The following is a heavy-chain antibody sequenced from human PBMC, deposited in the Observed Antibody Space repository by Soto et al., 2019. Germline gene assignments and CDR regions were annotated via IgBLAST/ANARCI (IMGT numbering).Heavy chain of an antibody. J-gene: IGHJ6*02. V-gene: IGHV3-30*18. CDR2: ISYDGSNK. D-gene: IGHD3-22*01. Sequence: RLSCAASGFTFSSYGMHWVRQAPGKGLEWVAVISYDGSNKYYADSVKGRFTISRDNSKNTLYLQMNSLRAEDTAVYYCAKDRGTYYYDSSGPNYGMDVWVQGTTVTVSS. CDR3: AKDRGTYYYDSSGPNYGMDV. CDR1: GFTFSSYG.